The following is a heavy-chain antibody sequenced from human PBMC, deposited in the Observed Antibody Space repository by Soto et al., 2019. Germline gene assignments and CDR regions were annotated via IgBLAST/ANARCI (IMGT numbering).Heavy chain of an antibody. D-gene: IGHD6-19*01. Sequence: PSETLSLTCTVSGINISSYYWNWIRQPPGKGLEWIGYIYYNGSTKYNPSLKSRVTISVDTSKNQFSLKLSSVTAADTAVYYCARAGISAWYSWFDPWGQGTLVTVS. CDR2: IYYNGST. J-gene: IGHJ5*02. V-gene: IGHV4-59*01. CDR3: ARAGISAWYSWFDP. CDR1: GINISSYY.